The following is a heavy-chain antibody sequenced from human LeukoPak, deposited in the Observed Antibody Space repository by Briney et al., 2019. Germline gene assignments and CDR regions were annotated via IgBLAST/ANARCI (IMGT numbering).Heavy chain of an antibody. CDR2: ISGSGGST. CDR1: GFTFSSYA. D-gene: IGHD2-2*01. Sequence: GGSLTLSCAASGFTFSSYAMIWLRQAPGKGLEWVSAISGSGGSTYYADSVKGRFTISRDNSKNTLYLQMNSLRAEDTAVYYCANAIYYYYGMDVWGKGTTVTVSS. V-gene: IGHV3-23*01. CDR3: ANAIYYYYGMDV. J-gene: IGHJ6*04.